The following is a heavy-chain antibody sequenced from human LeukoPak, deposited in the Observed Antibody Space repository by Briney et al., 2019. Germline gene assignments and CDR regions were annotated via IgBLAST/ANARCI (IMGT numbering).Heavy chain of an antibody. D-gene: IGHD5-12*01. CDR2: ISGSGGST. CDR1: GFTFSSYA. V-gene: IGHV3-23*01. Sequence: GGSLRLSRAASGFTFSSYAMSWVRQAPGKGLEWVSAISGSGGSTYYADSVKGRFTISRDNSKNTLYLQMNSLRAEDTAVYYCARGKYGGYFIDYWGQGTLVTVSS. J-gene: IGHJ4*02. CDR3: ARGKYGGYFIDY.